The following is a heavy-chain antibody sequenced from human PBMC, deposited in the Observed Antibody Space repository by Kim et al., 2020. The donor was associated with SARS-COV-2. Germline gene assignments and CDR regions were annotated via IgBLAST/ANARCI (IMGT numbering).Heavy chain of an antibody. J-gene: IGHJ4*02. CDR3: AADGGSGSYYNGNFDY. V-gene: IGHV1-58*01. D-gene: IGHD3-10*01. Sequence: NFQERVTITRDMSTSTAYMGLSSLRSEDTAVYYCAADGGSGSYYNGNFDYWGQGTLVTVSS.